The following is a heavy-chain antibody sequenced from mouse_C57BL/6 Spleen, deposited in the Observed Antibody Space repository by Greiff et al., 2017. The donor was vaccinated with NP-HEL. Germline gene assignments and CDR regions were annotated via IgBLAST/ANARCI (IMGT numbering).Heavy chain of an antibody. CDR3: ARPYDSYYYAMDY. CDR1: GFTFSDYG. Sequence: EVKLMESGGGLVKPGGSLKLSCAASGFTFSDYGMHWVRQAPEKGLEWVAYISSGSSTIYYADTVKGRFTISRDNAKKTLFLKMTSLRSEDTAMYYCARPYDSYYYAMDYWGQGTSVTVSS. J-gene: IGHJ4*01. CDR2: ISSGSSTI. V-gene: IGHV5-17*01. D-gene: IGHD2-4*01.